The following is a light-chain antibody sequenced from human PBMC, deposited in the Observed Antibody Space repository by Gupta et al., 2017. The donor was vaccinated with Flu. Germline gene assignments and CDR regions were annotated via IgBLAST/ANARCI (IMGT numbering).Light chain of an antibody. CDR3: RQPLQTTLT. V-gene: IGKV2-28*01. Sequence: DIVMTQSPVFLPVTLGEPASIYCRSSQSLLDSYVSNYLDGCVQQPGQSPRLLLYSCATRAAGVAHRLFSSGSCTAFSLKTSRGEDDEVGTFYCRQPLQTTLTFGGGTRVEIK. CDR2: SCA. J-gene: IGKJ4*01. CDR1: QSLLDSYVSNY.